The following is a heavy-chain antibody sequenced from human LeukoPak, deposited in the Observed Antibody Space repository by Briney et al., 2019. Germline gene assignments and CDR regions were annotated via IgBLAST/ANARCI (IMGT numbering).Heavy chain of an antibody. CDR3: ARYRASRKDIVVVPAAIPPYGMDV. D-gene: IGHD2-2*02. CDR1: GYTFTGYY. Sequence: ASVKVSCKASGYTFTGYYMHWVRQAPGQGLEWMGRINPNSGGPNYAQKFQGGVTMTRDTSISTAYMELSRLRSDDTAVYYCARYRASRKDIVVVPAAIPPYGMDVWGQGTTVTVSS. V-gene: IGHV1-2*06. J-gene: IGHJ6*02. CDR2: INPNSGGP.